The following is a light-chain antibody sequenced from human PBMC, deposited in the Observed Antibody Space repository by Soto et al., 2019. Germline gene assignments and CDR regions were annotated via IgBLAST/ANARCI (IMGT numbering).Light chain of an antibody. CDR2: DAS. V-gene: IGKV3-15*01. Sequence: VMTQSPSPLSGSTGEGATLSCGASQRISRNLAWYQQKPGQAPRLLIYDASTRATAIPARFSGSGSETEFTLTISSLQSEDSAVYYCQQYNNWPPWTFGQGTKVDIK. CDR1: QRISRN. J-gene: IGKJ1*01. CDR3: QQYNNWPPWT.